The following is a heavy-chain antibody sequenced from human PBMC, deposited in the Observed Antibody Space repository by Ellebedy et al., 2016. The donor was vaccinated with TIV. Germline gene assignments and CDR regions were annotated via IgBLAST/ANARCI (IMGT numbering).Heavy chain of an antibody. CDR3: TKALGDTRYFDL. Sequence: MPSETLSLTCSVSGGSLSSTRYYWAWIRQPPGKGLEWIGEINHSGSTNCNPSLKSRVTIAVDTSKSWFSLKLSSVTAADTAVYYCTKALGDTRYFDLWGRGTLVTVSS. J-gene: IGHJ2*01. D-gene: IGHD3-16*01. CDR1: GGSLSSTRYY. V-gene: IGHV4-39*07. CDR2: INHSGST.